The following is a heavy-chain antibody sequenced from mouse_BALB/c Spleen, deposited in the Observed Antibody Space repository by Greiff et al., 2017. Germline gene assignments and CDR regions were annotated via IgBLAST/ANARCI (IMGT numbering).Heavy chain of an antibody. Sequence: QVQLQQSGAELVRPGVSVKISCKGSGYTFTDYAMHWVKQSHAKSLEWIGVISTYYGDASYNQKFKGKATMTVDKSSSTAYMELARLTSEDSAIYYCASALGRFDYWGQGTTLTVSS. CDR1: GYTFTDYA. CDR2: ISTYYGDA. V-gene: IGHV1S137*01. CDR3: ASALGRFDY. J-gene: IGHJ2*01. D-gene: IGHD4-1*01.